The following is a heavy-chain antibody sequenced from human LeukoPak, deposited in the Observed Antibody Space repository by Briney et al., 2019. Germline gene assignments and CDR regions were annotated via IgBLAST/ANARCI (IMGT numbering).Heavy chain of an antibody. CDR3: ASNYYDSSGYPYYYGMDV. Sequence: PSETLSLTCTVSGGSISSYYWSWIRPPAGKGLEWIGRIYTSGSTNYNPSLKSRVTMSVDTSKNQFSLKLSSVTAADTAVYYCASNYYDSSGYPYYYGMDVWGQGTTVTVSS. D-gene: IGHD3-22*01. CDR2: IYTSGST. V-gene: IGHV4-4*07. J-gene: IGHJ6*02. CDR1: GGSISSYY.